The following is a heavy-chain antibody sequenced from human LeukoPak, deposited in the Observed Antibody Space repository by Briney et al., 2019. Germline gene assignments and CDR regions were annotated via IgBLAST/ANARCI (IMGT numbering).Heavy chain of an antibody. CDR3: ARDRTGRRRFFNWFDP. J-gene: IGHJ5*02. Sequence: SQTLSLTCTVSGGSISSGGYYWSWIRQHPGKGLEWIGYIYYSGSTYYNPSLKSRVTISVDTSKNQFSLKLSSVTAADTAVYYCARDRTGRRRFFNWFDPWGQGTLVTVSS. CDR1: GGSISSGGYY. V-gene: IGHV4-31*03. CDR2: IYYSGST. D-gene: IGHD3-3*01.